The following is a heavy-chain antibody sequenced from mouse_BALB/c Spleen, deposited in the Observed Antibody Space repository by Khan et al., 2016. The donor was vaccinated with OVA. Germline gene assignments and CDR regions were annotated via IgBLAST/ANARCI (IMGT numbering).Heavy chain of an antibody. CDR3: ARWDTTLVAPFDY. J-gene: IGHJ2*01. CDR2: ISCYNGAT. Sequence: LVKTGASVKISCKASGYSFTGYYIHWVKQSHGKSLEWIGYISCYNGATSYNQKFKGKATFTVDTSSSTAYMQFNSLTSEDSAVYYCARWDTTLVAPFDYWGQGTTLTVSS. CDR1: GYSFTGYY. V-gene: IGHV1S34*01. D-gene: IGHD1-1*01.